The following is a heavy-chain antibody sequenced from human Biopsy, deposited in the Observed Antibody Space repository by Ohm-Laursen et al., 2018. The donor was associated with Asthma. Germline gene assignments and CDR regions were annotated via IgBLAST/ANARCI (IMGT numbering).Heavy chain of an antibody. CDR1: GFTFSSYG. V-gene: IGHV3-30*03. CDR3: SREEPTSGWYQGSILR. Sequence: SLRLSCAASGFTFSSYGMHWVRQAPGKGLEWVACISYDGSNKYYADSVKGRSTISRDNSKNTLYLQMNGLRAEDTAVYYCSREEPTSGWYQGSILRWGQGTLVTVSS. CDR2: ISYDGSNK. D-gene: IGHD6-19*01. J-gene: IGHJ4*02.